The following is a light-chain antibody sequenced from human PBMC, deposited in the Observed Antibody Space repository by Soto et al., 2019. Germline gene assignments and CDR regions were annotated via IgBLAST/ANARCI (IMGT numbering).Light chain of an antibody. CDR1: QGINSW. J-gene: IGKJ2*01. Sequence: DIQLTQSPSAVSASVGERVTITCRASQGINSWLAWYQQKPVNAPKLLISSASTLESGVPPRFSGSGSGTHSTLTISSVQPEDFATYNCQQASSFPPSFGQGTKLEIK. CDR3: QQASSFPPS. V-gene: IGKV1-12*01. CDR2: SAS.